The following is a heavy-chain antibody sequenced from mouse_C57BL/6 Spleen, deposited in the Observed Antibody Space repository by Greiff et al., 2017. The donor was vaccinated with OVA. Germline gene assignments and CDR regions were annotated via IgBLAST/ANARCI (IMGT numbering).Heavy chain of an antibody. J-gene: IGHJ2*01. CDR2: IDPSDSYT. CDR1: GYTFTSYW. Sequence: VQLQQPGAELVMPGASVKLSCKASGYTFTSYWMHWVKQRPGQGLEWIGEIDPSDSYTNYNQKFKGKSTLTVDKSSSTAYMQLSSLTSEDSAVYYCARSDYGYGGYFDYWGQGTTLTVSS. CDR3: ARSDYGYGGYFDY. D-gene: IGHD2-2*01. V-gene: IGHV1-69*01.